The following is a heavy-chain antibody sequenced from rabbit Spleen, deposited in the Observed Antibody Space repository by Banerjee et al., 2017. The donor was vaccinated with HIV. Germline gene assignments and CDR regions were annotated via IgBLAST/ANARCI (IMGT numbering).Heavy chain of an antibody. CDR1: GFDFSGYG. CDR2: IDPVFGST. J-gene: IGHJ4*01. D-gene: IGHD8-1*01. CDR3: ARDGAGSSYFNL. Sequence: QEQLEESGGGLVQPGGSLKLSCKASGFDFSGYGMSWVRQAPGKGLEWIGYIDPVFGSTYYANWVNGRFTISSHNAQNTLYLQLNSLTAADTATYFCARDGAGSSYFNLWGQGTLVTVS. V-gene: IGHV1S47*01.